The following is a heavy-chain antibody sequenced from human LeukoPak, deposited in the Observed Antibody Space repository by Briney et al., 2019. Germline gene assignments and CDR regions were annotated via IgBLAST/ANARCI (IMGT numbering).Heavy chain of an antibody. CDR1: GFTFSSYS. J-gene: IGHJ6*03. CDR2: ISSSSSCI. CDR3: ARHPLGYCSSTSCYLGYYYMDV. D-gene: IGHD2-2*01. V-gene: IGHV3-21*01. Sequence: GGSLRLSCAASGFTFSSYSMNWVRQAPGKGLEWVSSISSSSSCIYYADSVKGRFTISRDNAKNSLYLQMNSLRAEDTAVYYCARHPLGYCSSTSCYLGYYYMDVWGKGTTVTVSS.